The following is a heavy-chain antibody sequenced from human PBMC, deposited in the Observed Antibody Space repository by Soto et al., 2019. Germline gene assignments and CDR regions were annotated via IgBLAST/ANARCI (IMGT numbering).Heavy chain of an antibody. CDR2: IKQDGSEK. D-gene: IGHD2-8*01. Sequence: GGSLRLSCAASGFTFSSYWMSWVRQAPGKGLEWVANIKQDGSEKYYVDSVKGRFTISRENAKNSLYLQMNSLRAEDTAVYYCARDDCTNGVCPDAFDIWGQGTMVTVSS. V-gene: IGHV3-7*01. J-gene: IGHJ3*02. CDR1: GFTFSSYW. CDR3: ARDDCTNGVCPDAFDI.